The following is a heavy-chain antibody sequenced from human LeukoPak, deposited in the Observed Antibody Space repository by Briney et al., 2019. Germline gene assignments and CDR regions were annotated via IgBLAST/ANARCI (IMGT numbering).Heavy chain of an antibody. CDR2: IIPILGIA. V-gene: IGHV1-69*04. CDR1: GGTFSSYA. Sequence: ASVKVSCKASGGTFSSYAISWVRQAPGQGLEWMGRIIPILGIANYAQKFQGRVTITADKSTSTAYMELSSLRSEDTAVYYCARGNPEMATSPYYYYGMDVWGQGTTVTVSS. CDR3: ARGNPEMATSPYYYYGMDV. J-gene: IGHJ6*02. D-gene: IGHD5-24*01.